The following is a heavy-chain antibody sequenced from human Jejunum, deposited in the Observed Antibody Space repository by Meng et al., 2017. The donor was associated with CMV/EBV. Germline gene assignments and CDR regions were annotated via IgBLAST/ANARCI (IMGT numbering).Heavy chain of an antibody. CDR3: AKDGGSFLDYYFDY. CDR1: ESTFTDYY. J-gene: IGHJ4*02. CDR2: INPDTGDT. D-gene: IGHD1-26*01. Sequence: ASESTFTDYYLQWVRQAPGQGLEWMGWINPDTGDTNYAQKFQGRVTMTRDTSTNTAYMELTRLRSDDTALYYCAKDGGSFLDYYFDYWGQGTLVTVSS. V-gene: IGHV1-2*02.